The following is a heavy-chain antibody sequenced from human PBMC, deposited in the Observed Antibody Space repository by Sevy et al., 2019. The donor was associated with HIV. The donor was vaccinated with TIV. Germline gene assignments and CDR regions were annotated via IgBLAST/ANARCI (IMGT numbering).Heavy chain of an antibody. CDR3: ARSYNIYDRGGYQMGVYY. CDR1: GGSLSAYQ. J-gene: IGHJ4*02. Sequence: SETLSLGCTVSGGSLSAYQWNWIRQSPGNGLEWIGYIFDSGRPNYNPSLKSRVTISVDTSKNQFSLTLNSVTASDTPAYYYARSYNIYDRGGYQMGVYYWDQENLVTFAS. D-gene: IGHD3-22*01. CDR2: IFDSGRP. V-gene: IGHV4-59*01.